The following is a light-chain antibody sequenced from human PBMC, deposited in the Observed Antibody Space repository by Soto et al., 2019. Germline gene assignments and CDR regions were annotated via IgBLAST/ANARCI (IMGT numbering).Light chain of an antibody. V-gene: IGKV4-1*01. CDR2: WAS. CDR3: QQYYSPPLS. CDR1: QSVLFTSNNKTY. J-gene: IGKJ3*01. Sequence: DIVMTQSPDSLAVPLGERATINCKSSQSVLFTSNNKTYLAWYQQKPGQPPKLLMYWASTRESGVPDRFSGSGSGTDFTLTIISLQAEDLAVYYCQQYYSPPLSCGPGTKVDIK.